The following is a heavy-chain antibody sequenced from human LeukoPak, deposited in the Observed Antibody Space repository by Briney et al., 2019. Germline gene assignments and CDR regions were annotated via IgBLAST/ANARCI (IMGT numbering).Heavy chain of an antibody. V-gene: IGHV3-11*01. CDR2: ISSNGSNT. CDR1: GFTFSDHY. D-gene: IGHD5-24*01. CDR3: ARGAGRRWVQAWDVEY. J-gene: IGHJ4*02. Sequence: GGSLRLSCAASGFTFSDHYMRWIRQAPGKGLEWVSYISSNGSNTYYADSVKGRFTISSDNAKNTLYLQMNSLRAVDAAVYYCARGAGRRWVQAWDVEYWGQGTLVTVAS.